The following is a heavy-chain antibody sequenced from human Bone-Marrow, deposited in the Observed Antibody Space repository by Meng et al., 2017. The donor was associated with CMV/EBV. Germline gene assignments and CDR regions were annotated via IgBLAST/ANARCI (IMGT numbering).Heavy chain of an antibody. CDR2: ISWDGGST. CDR3: AKGGGSYYGSYFDY. J-gene: IGHJ4*02. CDR1: GFTFSSYA. V-gene: IGHV3-43D*03. Sequence: GESLKISCAASGFTFSSYAMHWVRQAPGKGLEWVSLISWDGGSTYYADSVKGRFTISRDNSKNSLYLQMNSLRAEDTALYYCAKGGGSYYGSYFDYWGQGTLVTVSS. D-gene: IGHD1-26*01.